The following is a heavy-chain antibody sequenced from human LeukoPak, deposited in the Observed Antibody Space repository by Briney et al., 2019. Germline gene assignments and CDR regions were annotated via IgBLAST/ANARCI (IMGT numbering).Heavy chain of an antibody. J-gene: IGHJ1*01. V-gene: IGHV3-33*01. CDR1: GFTFSSNG. D-gene: IGHD5-24*01. CDR3: VRGDGYNDAEYLQH. Sequence: GGSRRPSWAASGFTFSSNGMHWVRQAPGRGLEWVAVICCDGSNKYYGDSVHGRFTISRDNSKNTLYLQMPSVRLGGTAVYYCVRGDGYNDAEYLQHWGQGTLVTVS. CDR2: ICCDGSNK.